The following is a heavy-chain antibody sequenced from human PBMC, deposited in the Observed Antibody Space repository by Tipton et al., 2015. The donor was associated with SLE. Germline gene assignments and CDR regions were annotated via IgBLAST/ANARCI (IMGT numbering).Heavy chain of an antibody. CDR1: GYSISSGYY. CDR2: IYHSGST. D-gene: IGHD1-26*01. CDR3: AVNGFTVGKYYFDY. Sequence: TLSLTCAVSGYSISSGYYWGWIRQPPGKGLEWIGSIYHSGSTYYNPSLKSRVTISVDTSKNQFSLKLSSVTAADTAVYYCAVNGFTVGKYYFDYWGQGSLVTVSS. V-gene: IGHV4-38-2*01. J-gene: IGHJ4*02.